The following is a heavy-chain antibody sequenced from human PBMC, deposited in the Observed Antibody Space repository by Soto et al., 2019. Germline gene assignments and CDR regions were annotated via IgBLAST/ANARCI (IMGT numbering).Heavy chain of an antibody. CDR3: ARHPNYGRGGNNYFDY. CDR2: IYYSGST. Sequence: SETLSLTCTVSGGSISSSSYYWGWIRQPPGKGLEWIGSIYYSGSTYYNPSLKSRVTISVDTSKNQFSLKLSSVTAADTAVYYCARHPNYGRGGNNYFDYWGQGTLVTVSS. V-gene: IGHV4-39*01. J-gene: IGHJ4*02. D-gene: IGHD4-17*01. CDR1: GGSISSSSYY.